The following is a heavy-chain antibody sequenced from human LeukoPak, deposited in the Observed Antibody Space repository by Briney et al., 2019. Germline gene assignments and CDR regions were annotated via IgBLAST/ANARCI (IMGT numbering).Heavy chain of an antibody. V-gene: IGHV4-38-2*02. J-gene: IGHJ3*02. Sequence: SETLSLTCTVSGYSISSGYYWGWIRQPPGKGLEWIGSIYHSGSTYYNPSLKSRVTISVDTSKNQFSLKLSSVTAADTAVYYCARGLWLSDGNAFDIWGQGTMVTVSS. CDR2: IYHSGST. CDR1: GYSISSGYY. D-gene: IGHD2/OR15-2a*01. CDR3: ARGLWLSDGNAFDI.